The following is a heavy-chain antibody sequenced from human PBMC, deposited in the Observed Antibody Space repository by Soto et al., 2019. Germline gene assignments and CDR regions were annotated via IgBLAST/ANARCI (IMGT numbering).Heavy chain of an antibody. J-gene: IGHJ6*02. CDR2: IIPIFGTA. Sequence: QVQLVQSGAEVKKPGSSVKVSCKASGGTFSSYAISWVRQAPGQGLAWMGGIIPIFGTANYAQKFHGRVTITAYKSTSPAYMELSSLRSEDTAVYYGGRDVCSGGSCYGYDYDGMDVWGQGTTVTVCS. CDR1: GGTFSSYA. D-gene: IGHD2-15*01. CDR3: GRDVCSGGSCYGYDYDGMDV. V-gene: IGHV1-69*06.